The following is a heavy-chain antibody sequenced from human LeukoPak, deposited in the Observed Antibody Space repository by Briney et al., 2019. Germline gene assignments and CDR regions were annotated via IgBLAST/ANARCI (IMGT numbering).Heavy chain of an antibody. CDR2: IYPGDSDT. Sequence: GESLKISCKGSGYRFTSYWIGWVRQMPGKGLEWMGIIYPGDSDTRYSPSFQGQVTISADKSISTAYLQWSSLKASDTAMYYCARHPIVVVPAAIPDYCYYYMDVWGKGTTVTVSS. D-gene: IGHD2-2*02. J-gene: IGHJ6*03. V-gene: IGHV5-51*01. CDR1: GYRFTSYW. CDR3: ARHPIVVVPAAIPDYCYYYMDV.